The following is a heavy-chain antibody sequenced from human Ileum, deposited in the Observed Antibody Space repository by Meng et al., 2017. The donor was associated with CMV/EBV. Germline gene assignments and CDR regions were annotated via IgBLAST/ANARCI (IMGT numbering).Heavy chain of an antibody. J-gene: IGHJ4*02. D-gene: IGHD5-12*01. CDR2: IYDIGKT. V-gene: IGHV4-59*12. CDR3: ASVALSTNLFPRSFDY. CDR1: GASISSYY. Sequence: SETLSVTCTVSGASISSYYWSWIRQPPGKGLEWIGYIYDIGKTKYNPLLQSRVTTSVDTSKNQFSLNVRSVTAADTAIYYCASVALSTNLFPRSFDYWGQGTLVTVSS.